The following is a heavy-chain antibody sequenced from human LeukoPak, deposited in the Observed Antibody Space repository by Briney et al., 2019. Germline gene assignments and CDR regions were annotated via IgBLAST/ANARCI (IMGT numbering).Heavy chain of an antibody. CDR2: VKSKSDGGTI. CDR1: GFTFSSYA. V-gene: IGHV3-15*01. J-gene: IGHJ4*02. CDR3: TTDRGIAVRPLFDY. D-gene: IGHD6-19*01. Sequence: GGSLRLSCAASGFTFSSYAMSWVRQAPGKGLEWVGRVKSKSDGGTIDYGAPVKGRFTISRDDSKNMLYLQMNSLQTEDTAVYYCTTDRGIAVRPLFDYWGQGTLVTVSS.